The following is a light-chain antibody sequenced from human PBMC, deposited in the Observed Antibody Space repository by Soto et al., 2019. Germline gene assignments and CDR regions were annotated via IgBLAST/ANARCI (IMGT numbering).Light chain of an antibody. J-gene: IGLJ1*01. CDR3: SLYSTTTAEL. CDR1: SSDVGGYDY. V-gene: IGLV2-14*01. Sequence: QSVLTRPASVSGSPGQSITISCTGTSSDVGGYDYVSWYQLHPGKAPKLMVFEVSNRPSGVSYRFSGSKSGNTASLTISGLQAEDEADYFCSLYSTTTAELFGTGPKGTVL. CDR2: EVS.